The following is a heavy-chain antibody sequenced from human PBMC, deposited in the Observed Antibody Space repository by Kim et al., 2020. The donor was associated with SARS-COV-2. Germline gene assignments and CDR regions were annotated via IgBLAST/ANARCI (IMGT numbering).Heavy chain of an antibody. J-gene: IGHJ4*02. D-gene: IGHD3-9*01. CDR2: INYSGNT. Sequence: SETLSLTCTVSGGSISSSSYYWGWIRQPPGKGLEWIGSINYSGNTYYNPSLKSRVTISIDTSKNQFSLKLSSVTAADTSVYYCARLEGDILTGYYFGPALDYWGQGTLVT. V-gene: IGHV4-39*01. CDR3: ARLEGDILTGYYFGPALDY. CDR1: GGSISSSSYY.